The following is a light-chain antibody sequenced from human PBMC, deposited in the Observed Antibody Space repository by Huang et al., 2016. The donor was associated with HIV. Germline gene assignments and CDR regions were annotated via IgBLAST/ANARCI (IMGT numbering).Light chain of an antibody. CDR3: QQSYSTFIT. CDR1: QSIDVY. V-gene: IGKV1-39*01. J-gene: IGKJ5*01. CDR2: IAS. Sequence: IQMTQSPSSLSASVGDRVTITCRASQSIDVYLNWYQQKPGIAPKLLIFIASTFHTGVPPRFSGSGSGTDYTLIIDNLQPDDFATYFCQQSYSTFITFGQGSRL.